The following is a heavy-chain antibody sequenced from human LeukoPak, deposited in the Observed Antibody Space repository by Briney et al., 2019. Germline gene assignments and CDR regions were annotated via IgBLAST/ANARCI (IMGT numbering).Heavy chain of an antibody. CDR3: ARGPKYYDFWSGYNNFDY. V-gene: IGHV1-2*02. D-gene: IGHD3-3*01. Sequence: ASVKVSCKASGYTFTGYYMHWVRQAPGQGLEWMGWINPNSGGTNYAQKFQGRVTMTRNTSISTAYMELSSLRSEDTAVYYCARGPKYYDFWSGYNNFDYWSQGTLVTVSS. J-gene: IGHJ4*02. CDR1: GYTFTGYY. CDR2: INPNSGGT.